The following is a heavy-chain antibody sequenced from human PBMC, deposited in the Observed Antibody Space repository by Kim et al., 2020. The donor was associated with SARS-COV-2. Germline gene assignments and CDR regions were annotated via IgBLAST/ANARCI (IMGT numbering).Heavy chain of an antibody. D-gene: IGHD6-13*01. CDR1: GFTFSSYD. CDR2: IGTAGDT. CDR3: ARRYSSSWYWAFDF. J-gene: IGHJ3*01. Sequence: GGSLRLSCAASGFTFSSYDMHWVRQATGKGLEWVSAIGTAGDTYYPGSVKGRFSISRENAKNYLYLQLISLRAGDTAVYYCARRYSSSWYWAFDFWGQGT. V-gene: IGHV3-13*01.